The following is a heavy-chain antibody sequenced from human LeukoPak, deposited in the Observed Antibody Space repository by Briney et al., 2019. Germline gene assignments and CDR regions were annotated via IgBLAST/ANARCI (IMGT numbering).Heavy chain of an antibody. CDR3: ARDRAAADLDY. D-gene: IGHD6-13*01. V-gene: IGHV3-33*01. J-gene: IGHJ4*02. CDR2: IRYDRSNK. CDR1: GFPFSSYG. Sequence: GGSQRLSCTASGFPFSSYGMHWVPEAPGKGLEWVAVIRYDRSNKYYADSVKGRFTISRDNSKNTLYLQMNSLRAEDTAVYYCARDRAAADLDYWGQGTLVTVSS.